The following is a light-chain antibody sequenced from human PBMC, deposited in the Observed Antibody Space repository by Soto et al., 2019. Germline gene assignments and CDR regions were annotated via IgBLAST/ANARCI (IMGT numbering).Light chain of an antibody. CDR1: KSISNH. V-gene: IGKV1-39*01. J-gene: IGKJ1*01. CDR2: AAS. Sequence: VRVTHPAFTLSASVRGRGTITCQASKSISNHLNWYQQKPGKAPKLLIFAASSLQSGVPSRFSGSRSGPDFTLTISSLQPEDFATYYCQQSYSSPPTFGQGTKVDVK. CDR3: QQSYSSPPT.